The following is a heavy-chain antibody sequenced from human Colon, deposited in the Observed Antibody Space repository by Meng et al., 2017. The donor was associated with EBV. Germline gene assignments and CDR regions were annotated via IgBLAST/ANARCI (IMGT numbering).Heavy chain of an antibody. D-gene: IGHD4-17*01. J-gene: IGHJ4*02. CDR3: ARYRLQNDYGDQLYYFDY. CDR1: GGSFSGYY. CDR2: INHSGST. V-gene: IGHV4-34*01. Sequence: QVQLQQWGARLLKPSETLSLTCAVYGGSFSGYYWTWIRQPPGKGLEWIGEINHSGSTNYNPSLKSRVTISVDTSKNQFSLKVTSVTAADTAVYYCARYRLQNDYGDQLYYFDYLGQGSLVTVSS.